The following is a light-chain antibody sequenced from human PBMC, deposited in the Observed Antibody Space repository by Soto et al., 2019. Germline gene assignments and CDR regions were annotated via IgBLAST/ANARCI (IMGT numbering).Light chain of an antibody. Sequence: DIQMTQSPSSLSASLGDRVTITCRASQSISSYLNWYQQKPGKAPKLLIYAASSLQSGVPSRFSGSGSGTDFTLTISSLQPEDSATYYCQQSYRTPWTFGQGTKVDIK. CDR1: QSISSY. J-gene: IGKJ1*01. CDR3: QQSYRTPWT. CDR2: AAS. V-gene: IGKV1-39*01.